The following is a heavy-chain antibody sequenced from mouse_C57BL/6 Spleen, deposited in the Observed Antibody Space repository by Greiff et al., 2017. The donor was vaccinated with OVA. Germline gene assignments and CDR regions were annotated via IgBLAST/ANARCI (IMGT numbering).Heavy chain of an antibody. CDR3: ARGGGNYVYFDY. J-gene: IGHJ2*01. CDR1: GYSFTDYN. D-gene: IGHD2-1*01. V-gene: IGHV1-39*01. CDR2: INPNYGTT. Sequence: VHVKQSGPELVKPGASVKISCKASGYSFTDYNMNWVKQSNGKSLEWIGVINPNYGTTSYNQKFKGKATLTVDQSSSTAYMQLNSLTSEDSAVDYCARGGGNYVYFDYWGQGTTLTVSS.